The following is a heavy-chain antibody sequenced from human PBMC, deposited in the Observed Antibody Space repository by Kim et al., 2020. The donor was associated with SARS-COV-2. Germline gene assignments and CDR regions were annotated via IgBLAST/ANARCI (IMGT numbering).Heavy chain of an antibody. Sequence: KHDATAKNYADSLKGRFTISRDNTKNSLYLQMNSVRAEDTAVYYCAREWDSWGQGTLVTVSS. CDR3: AREWDS. J-gene: IGHJ5*02. D-gene: IGHD1-26*01. CDR2: KHDATAK. V-gene: IGHV3-7*03.